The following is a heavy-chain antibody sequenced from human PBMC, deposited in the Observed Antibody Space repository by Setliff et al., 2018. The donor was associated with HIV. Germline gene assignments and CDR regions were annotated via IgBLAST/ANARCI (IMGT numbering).Heavy chain of an antibody. Sequence: SETLSLTCSVSGGSINSHYWGWIRQPPGKGLEWIGNVYHTGSTYYNPSLKSRVTISVDTSKNQFSLKLSSVIAADTAVYYCARHAAGPDGPFDYWGQGTLVTVSS. J-gene: IGHJ4*02. V-gene: IGHV4-59*08. CDR2: VYHTGST. CDR1: GGSINSHY. CDR3: ARHAAGPDGPFDY.